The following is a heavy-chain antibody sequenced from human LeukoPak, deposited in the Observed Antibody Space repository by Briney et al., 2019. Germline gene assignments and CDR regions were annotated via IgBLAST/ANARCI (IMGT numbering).Heavy chain of an antibody. V-gene: IGHV4-34*01. D-gene: IGHD3-3*01. CDR2: INHSGST. CDR3: ARGTIFGVVTQPDFDY. CDR1: GGSFSGYY. J-gene: IGHJ4*02. Sequence: SETLSLTCAVYGGSFSGYYWSWIRQPPGKGLEWIGEINHSGSTNYNPSLKSRVTISVDTSKNQFSLKLSSVTAADTAVYYCARGTIFGVVTQPDFDYWGQGTLVTVSS.